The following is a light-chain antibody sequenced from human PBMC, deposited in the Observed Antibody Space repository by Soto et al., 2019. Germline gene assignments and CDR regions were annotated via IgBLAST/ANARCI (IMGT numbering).Light chain of an antibody. CDR2: AAS. V-gene: IGKV1-39*01. J-gene: IGKJ5*01. CDR1: QSISSY. CDR3: QQSYRTPPIT. Sequence: ILRTPSPTSLSVCVGSRVTITGRASQSISSYLNWYQQKPVKAPKLLIYAASSLQSGVPSRFSGSGSGTDFTLTISSLQPEDFATYYCQQSYRTPPITFGQGRRLEI.